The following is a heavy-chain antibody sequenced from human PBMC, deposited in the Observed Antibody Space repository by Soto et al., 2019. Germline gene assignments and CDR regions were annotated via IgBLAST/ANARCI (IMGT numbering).Heavy chain of an antibody. V-gene: IGHV4-34*01. Sequence: QVHLQQWGAGLLKPSETLSLTCAVYGGSFSGYYWNWIRQPPGKGLEWIGEINHSGSTNYNPSLKSRVSISVGTSNNQFSLKLSSVTAADTAVYYCARGRGDGYNQHWYFDLWGRGTLVTVSS. J-gene: IGHJ2*01. CDR2: INHSGST. D-gene: IGHD3-10*01. CDR3: ARGRGDGYNQHWYFDL. CDR1: GGSFSGYY.